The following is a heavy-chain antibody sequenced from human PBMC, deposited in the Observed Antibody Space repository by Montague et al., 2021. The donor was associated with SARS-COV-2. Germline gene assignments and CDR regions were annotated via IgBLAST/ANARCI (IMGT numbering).Heavy chain of an antibody. D-gene: IGHD7-27*01. J-gene: IGHJ6*02. CDR1: GDSVVGLRRG. CDR3: ARVRHLGRGMDV. CDR2: PLYRKECNY. Sequence: CAISGDSVVGLRRGSEEHTSELQSHVQRVCRPLYRKECNYHYADSVKSRITIDPDTSKNQVSLQLRSVTPEDTAVYFCARVRHLGRGMDVWGQGTTCTVSS. V-gene: IGHV6-1*01.